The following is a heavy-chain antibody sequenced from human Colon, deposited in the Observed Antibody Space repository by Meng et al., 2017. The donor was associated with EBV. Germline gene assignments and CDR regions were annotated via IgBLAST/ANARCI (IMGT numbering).Heavy chain of an antibody. D-gene: IGHD2-2*01. Sequence: WVRGRGALWGALSSPCAVAGGSISNRGGWSWGRQPPGKGLEWIGEIYRGGGTNYNPSFKSRVTISVDTSNNHFSLKLSYVTAADTAVYYCARVRVIPAAVGFDYWGQGTLVTVSS. CDR2: IYRGGGT. V-gene: IGHV4-4*02. CDR1: GGSISNRGG. CDR3: ARVRVIPAAVGFDY. J-gene: IGHJ4*02.